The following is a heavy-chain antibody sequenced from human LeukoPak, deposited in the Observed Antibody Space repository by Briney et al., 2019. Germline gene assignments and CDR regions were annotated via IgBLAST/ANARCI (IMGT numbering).Heavy chain of an antibody. Sequence: GGSLRLSCAASGFTFSSYGMHWVRQAPGKGLEWVAVIWYDGSNKYYADSVKGRFTISRDNSKNTLYLQMNSLRAEDTAVYYCARVTLGYCSSTSCFGWFDPWGQGTLVTVSS. J-gene: IGHJ5*02. CDR1: GFTFSSYG. V-gene: IGHV3-33*01. CDR2: IWYDGSNK. CDR3: ARVTLGYCSSTSCFGWFDP. D-gene: IGHD2-2*01.